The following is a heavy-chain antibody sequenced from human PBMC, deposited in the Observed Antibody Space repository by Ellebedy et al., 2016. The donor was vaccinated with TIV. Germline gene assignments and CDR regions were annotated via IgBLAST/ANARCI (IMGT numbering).Heavy chain of an antibody. J-gene: IGHJ4*02. D-gene: IGHD3-16*01. V-gene: IGHV3-64D*06. CDR1: GFTFTIYA. Sequence: GESLKISCSASGFTFTIYAMHWVRQAPGKGLEYVSAITGDGGSTYYADSVKGGFTISRDNSKHTLYLQMSSLRAEDTAVYYCVKAWGDWGQGTLVTVSS. CDR2: ITGDGGST. CDR3: VKAWGD.